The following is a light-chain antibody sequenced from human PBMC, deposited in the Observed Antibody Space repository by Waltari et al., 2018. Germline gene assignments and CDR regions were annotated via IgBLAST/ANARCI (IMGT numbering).Light chain of an antibody. CDR3: QQLSNSIFT. J-gene: IGKJ3*01. CDR1: QSVRIY. Sequence: EIVLTQSPDTLSLSPGERATLSCRASQSVRIYLAWYQQKPGQAPRLLTYDASKRATGIPARFSGSGSGTDFTLTISSLEPEDFAVYYCQQLSNSIFTFGPGTKVDIK. CDR2: DAS. V-gene: IGKV3-11*01.